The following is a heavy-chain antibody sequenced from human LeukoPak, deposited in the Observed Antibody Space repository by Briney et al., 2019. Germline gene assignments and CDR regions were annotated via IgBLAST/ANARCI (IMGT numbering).Heavy chain of an antibody. CDR3: ASDSMNIAAAGNYMDV. CDR1: GYSISSGYY. CDR2: IYYSGST. J-gene: IGHJ6*03. V-gene: IGHV4-38-2*02. D-gene: IGHD6-13*01. Sequence: PSETLSLTCTVSGYSISSGYYWGWSRPPPGEGLEGIGIIYYSGSTYYNPSLKRRVTISGEKAKNHFSLKMSSVTAADTAVYYCASDSMNIAAAGNYMDVWGKGTTVTVSS.